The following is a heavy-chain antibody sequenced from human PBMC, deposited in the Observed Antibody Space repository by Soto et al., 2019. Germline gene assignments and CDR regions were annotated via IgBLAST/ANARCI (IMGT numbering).Heavy chain of an antibody. V-gene: IGHV3-48*02. J-gene: IGHJ5*02. CDR2: ISSSGRST. Sequence: GGSLRLSCAASGFRFSDFNMNWVRQAPGKGLEWISYISSSGRSTYYADSVKGRFTISRDNANNSLFLQMNSLVDEDSAVYYCAKEKFFFESRTSYSAKRPRWFDPWGPGTLVTVSS. D-gene: IGHD2-21*01. CDR3: AKEKFFFESRTSYSAKRPRWFDP. CDR1: GFRFSDFN.